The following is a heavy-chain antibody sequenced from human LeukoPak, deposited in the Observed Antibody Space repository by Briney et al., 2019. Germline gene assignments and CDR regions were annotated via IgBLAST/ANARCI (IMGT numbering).Heavy chain of an antibody. CDR1: GYTFTSYY. D-gene: IGHD3-9*01. Sequence: ASVKVSCKASGYTFTSYYMHWVRQAPGQGLEWMGIINPSGCSTSYAQKFQGRVTMTRDTSTSTVYMELSSLRSEDTAVYYCASAQVRSYYDILTGYYRVDAFDIWGQGTMVTVSP. CDR3: ASAQVRSYYDILTGYYRVDAFDI. J-gene: IGHJ3*02. CDR2: INPSGCST. V-gene: IGHV1-46*01.